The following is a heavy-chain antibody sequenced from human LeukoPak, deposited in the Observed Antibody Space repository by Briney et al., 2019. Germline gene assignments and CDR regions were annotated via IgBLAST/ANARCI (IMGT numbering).Heavy chain of an antibody. Sequence: SETLSLTCAVYGGSFSGYYWSWIRQPPGKGLEWIGEINHSGSTNYNPSLKSRVTTSVDTSKNQFSLKLSSVTAADTAVYYCARGLYDYVWGSYKSFPHYFDYWGQGTLVTVSS. CDR3: ARGLYDYVWGSYKSFPHYFDY. CDR2: INHSGST. D-gene: IGHD3-16*01. CDR1: GGSFSGYY. V-gene: IGHV4-34*01. J-gene: IGHJ4*02.